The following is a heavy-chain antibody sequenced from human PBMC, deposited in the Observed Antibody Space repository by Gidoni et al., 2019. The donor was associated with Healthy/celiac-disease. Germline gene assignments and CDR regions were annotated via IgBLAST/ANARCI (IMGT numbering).Heavy chain of an antibody. CDR3: ARDYEDICSGGSCYSGVVGWFDP. CDR2: ISSSSSYI. Sequence: EVQLVESGGGLVKPGGSLRLSCAASGFTFSSYSMNWVRQAPGKGLEWVSSISSSSSYIYYADSVKGRFTISRDNAKNSLYLQMNSLRAEDTAVYYCARDYEDICSGGSCYSGVVGWFDPWGQGTLVTVSS. V-gene: IGHV3-21*01. CDR1: GFTFSSYS. D-gene: IGHD2-15*01. J-gene: IGHJ5*02.